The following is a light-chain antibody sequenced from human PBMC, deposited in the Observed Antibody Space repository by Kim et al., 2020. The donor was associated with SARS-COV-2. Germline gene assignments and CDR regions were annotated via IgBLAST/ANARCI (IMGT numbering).Light chain of an antibody. Sequence: SPAQMATLSCRARQTVSSSYLAWYQQKPGQAPGILINDASRRATGIPDRFSGSGAGTDFTLTISRLEPDDFAVFYCQQYASSPTTFGGGTKVDIK. CDR3: QQYASSPTT. J-gene: IGKJ4*01. CDR1: QTVSSSY. CDR2: DAS. V-gene: IGKV3-20*01.